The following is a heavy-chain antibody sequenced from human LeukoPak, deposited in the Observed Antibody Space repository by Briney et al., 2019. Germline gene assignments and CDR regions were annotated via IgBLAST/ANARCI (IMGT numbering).Heavy chain of an antibody. J-gene: IGHJ4*02. CDR3: ATDQYASGSLN. V-gene: IGHV1-18*01. D-gene: IGHD3-10*01. CDR2: ISAYNGNT. Sequence: ASVKVSCKASGYTFTSYGISWVREAPGQGLEWMGWISAYNGNTNYAQRLQGRVTMTTDTSTSTAYMELRSLRSDDTAVYYCATDQYASGSLNWGQGTLVTVSS. CDR1: GYTFTSYG.